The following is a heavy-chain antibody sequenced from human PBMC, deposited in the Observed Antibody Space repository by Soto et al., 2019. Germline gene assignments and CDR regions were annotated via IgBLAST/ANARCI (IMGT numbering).Heavy chain of an antibody. CDR3: ARDQLSSSWDYYYYYGMDV. J-gene: IGHJ6*02. D-gene: IGHD6-13*01. V-gene: IGHV3-21*01. Sequence: EVQLVESGGGLVKPGGSLRLSCAASGFTFSSYSMYWVRQAPGKGLEWVSSISSSSSYIYYADSVKGRFTISRDNAKNSLYLQMNSLRAEDTAVYYCARDQLSSSWDYYYYYGMDVWGQGTTVTVSS. CDR2: ISSSSSYI. CDR1: GFTFSSYS.